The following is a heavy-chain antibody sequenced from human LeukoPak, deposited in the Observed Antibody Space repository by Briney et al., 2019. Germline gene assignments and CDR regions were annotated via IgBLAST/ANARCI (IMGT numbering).Heavy chain of an antibody. J-gene: IGHJ4*02. V-gene: IGHV4-34*01. Sequence: PSETLSPTCAVYGGSFSGYYWSWIRQPPGKGLEWIGEINHSGSTYYNPSLKSRVTISVDTSKNQFSLKLSSVTAADTAVYYCARQRGPPRYSGSYFNYWGQGTLVTVSS. D-gene: IGHD1-26*01. CDR2: INHSGST. CDR1: GGSFSGYY. CDR3: ARQRGPPRYSGSYFNY.